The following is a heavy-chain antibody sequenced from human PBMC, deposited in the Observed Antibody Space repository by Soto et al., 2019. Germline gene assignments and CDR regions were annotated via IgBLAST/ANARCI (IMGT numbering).Heavy chain of an antibody. D-gene: IGHD3-10*01. CDR1: GFTFSSYA. J-gene: IGHJ6*03. CDR3: AKDKGGLGLLWFGELSQYMDV. Sequence: GGSLRLSCAASGFTFSSYAMSWVRQAPGKGLEWVSAISGSGGSTYYADSVKGRFTISRDNSKNTLYLQMNSLRAEDTAVYYCAKDKGGLGLLWFGELSQYMDVWGKGTTVTVSS. V-gene: IGHV3-23*01. CDR2: ISGSGGST.